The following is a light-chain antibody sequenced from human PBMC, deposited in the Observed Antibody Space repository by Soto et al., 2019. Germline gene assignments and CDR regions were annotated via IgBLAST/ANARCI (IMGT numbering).Light chain of an antibody. CDR1: QFISNS. CDR2: GAS. V-gene: IGKV3-15*01. CDR3: QQSSNWPRT. J-gene: IGKJ1*01. Sequence: EIVITQSPATLSVSQGERVTLSCRASQFISNSLAWYQQRPGQPPRLLIYGASTRAAGISARFSGSGSGTEFTLTISSLQSEDFAVYYCQQSSNWPRTFGQGTKVDIK.